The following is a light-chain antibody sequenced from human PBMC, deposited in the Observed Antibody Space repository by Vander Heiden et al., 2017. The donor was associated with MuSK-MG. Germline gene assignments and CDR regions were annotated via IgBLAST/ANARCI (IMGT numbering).Light chain of an antibody. CDR2: KAS. J-gene: IGKJ2*01. CDR3: QQYDNYPST. V-gene: IGKV1-5*03. CDR1: QSISSW. Sequence: DIQMTQFPSTLSASVGDRVIITCRASQSISSWVAWYQQKPGKAPKVLIYKASTLQSGVPSRFSGSGSGTEFTLSISSLQPDDFETYYCQQYDNYPSTFGHGTKLVIK.